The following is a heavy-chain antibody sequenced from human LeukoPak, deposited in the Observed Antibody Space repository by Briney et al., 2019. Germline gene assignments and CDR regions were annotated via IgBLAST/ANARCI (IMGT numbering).Heavy chain of an antibody. V-gene: IGHV4-59*01. CDR3: AREGRGPVDFVDY. CDR2: IYYSGDT. CDR1: GDSFSRDS. Sequence: PSETLSLTCSVSGDSFSRDSWSWIRQAPGKGLEWIGDIYYSGDTNYAASLKGRVTISVDTSKNQLSLKLSFVTAADTAVYYCAREGRGPVDFVDYWGQGTLVTVSS. J-gene: IGHJ4*02. D-gene: IGHD2-21*01.